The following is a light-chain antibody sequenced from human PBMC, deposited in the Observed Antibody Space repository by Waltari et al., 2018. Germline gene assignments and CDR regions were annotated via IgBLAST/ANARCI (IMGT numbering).Light chain of an antibody. CDR1: TSNIGQNY. CDR3: ATWDDSLSGRV. V-gene: IGLV1-47*01. J-gene: IGLJ3*02. CDR2: RNG. Sequence: QSVLTQPPSASGTPGQTVSISCSGSTSNIGQNYVYWYQQFPGTAPRRLIYRNGRRPSGVPDRFSVSKSGASASLAISGLRSEEEADYYCATWDDSLSGRVFGGGTELTVL.